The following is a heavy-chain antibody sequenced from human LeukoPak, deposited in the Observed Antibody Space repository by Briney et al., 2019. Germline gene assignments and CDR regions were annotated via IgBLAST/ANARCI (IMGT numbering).Heavy chain of an antibody. CDR1: GFTFDDYG. CDR2: INWNGGST. J-gene: IGHJ3*02. Sequence: GGSLRLSCAASGFTFDDYGISWVRQAPGKGLEWVSGINWNGGSTGYADSVKGRFIISRDNAKNSLYLQMNSLRAEDTALFYCARELGLVGATPGAAFDIWGHGTMVTASS. CDR3: ARELGLVGATPGAAFDI. D-gene: IGHD1-26*01. V-gene: IGHV3-20*04.